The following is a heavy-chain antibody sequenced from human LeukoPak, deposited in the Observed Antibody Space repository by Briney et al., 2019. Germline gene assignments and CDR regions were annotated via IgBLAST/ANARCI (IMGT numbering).Heavy chain of an antibody. V-gene: IGHV3-53*01. D-gene: IGHD1-1*01. CDR3: ARGPAGYN. CDR2: IYSGGST. CDR1: GFTVSSNH. J-gene: IGHJ4*02. Sequence: PGGSLRLSCAASGFTVSSNHMSWVRQAPGKGLEWFSVIYSGGSTDYADSVKGRFTISRDNLKNTLYLQMNSLRAEDTAVYYCARGPAGYNWGQGTLVTFSS.